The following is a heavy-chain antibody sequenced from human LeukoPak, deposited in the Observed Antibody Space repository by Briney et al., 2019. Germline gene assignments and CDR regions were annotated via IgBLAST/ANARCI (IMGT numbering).Heavy chain of an antibody. Sequence: PGGSLRLSCSASGFTFSSYAMHWVRQAPGKGLEYVSAISSNGGSTYYADSVKGRFTISRDNSKNTVYLQMNSLRAEDTAVYFCARPYYDGSGSYYPFNYWGQGTLVTVSS. D-gene: IGHD3-10*01. J-gene: IGHJ4*02. V-gene: IGHV3-64*04. CDR1: GFTFSSYA. CDR2: ISSNGGST. CDR3: ARPYYDGSGSYYPFNY.